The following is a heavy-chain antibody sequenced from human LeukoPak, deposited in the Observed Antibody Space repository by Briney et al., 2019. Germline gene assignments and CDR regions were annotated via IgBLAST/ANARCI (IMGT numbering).Heavy chain of an antibody. D-gene: IGHD6-13*01. CDR2: IYTSGST. J-gene: IGHJ3*02. CDR1: GGSISSGSYY. CDR3: ARGGGIAAADDAFDI. Sequence: SQTLSLTCTVSGGSISSGSYYWSWIRQPAGKGLEWIGRIYTSGSTNYNPSLKSRVTISVDTSKNQFSLKLSSVTAADTAVYYCARGGGIAAADDAFDIWGQGTMVTVSS. V-gene: IGHV4-61*02.